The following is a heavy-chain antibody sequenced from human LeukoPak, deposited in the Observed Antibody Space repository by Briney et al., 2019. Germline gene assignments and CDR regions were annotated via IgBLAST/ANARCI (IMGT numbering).Heavy chain of an antibody. CDR2: IYYSGGT. Sequence: PSETLSLTCTVYGGSISSSSYYWGWIRQPPGKGLEWIGSIYYSGGTYYNPSLKSRVTISVDTCKNQFSLKLSSLTAADTAVYYCARHDSSGWYPPQTYWYFDLWGRGTLVTVSS. J-gene: IGHJ2*01. D-gene: IGHD6-19*01. CDR1: GGSISSSSYY. V-gene: IGHV4-39*01. CDR3: ARHDSSGWYPPQTYWYFDL.